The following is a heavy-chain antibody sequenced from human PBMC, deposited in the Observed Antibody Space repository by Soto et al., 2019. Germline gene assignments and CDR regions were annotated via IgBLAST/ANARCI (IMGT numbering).Heavy chain of an antibody. V-gene: IGHV4-34*01. CDR3: ARGRRNAVTTFYYYYYMDV. Sequence: VQLPQWGAGLLKPSETLSLNCACYCGSFNGYYWSRVRQPPGKGLEWVGGINHSGSTNYNPSLKSRVTISVDTSKNQFSLKLSSVTAADTAVYHCARGRRNAVTTFYYYYYMDVWGKGTTVTVSS. CDR2: INHSGST. J-gene: IGHJ6*03. CDR1: CGSFNGYY. D-gene: IGHD4-17*01.